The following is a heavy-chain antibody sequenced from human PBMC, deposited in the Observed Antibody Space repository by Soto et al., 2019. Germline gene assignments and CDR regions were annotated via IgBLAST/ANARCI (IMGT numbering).Heavy chain of an antibody. J-gene: IGHJ4*02. CDR2: MNPNSGNT. Sequence: ASVKVSCKASGYTFTSHDINWVRQATGQGLEWMGWMNPNSGNTGYSQKFQGRVTMTRDTSTNTAYMELSSLRSDDTAVYDCARSRGGYNYGSQFFFFDYWGQGTPVTVSS. CDR3: ARSRGGYNYGSQFFFFDY. D-gene: IGHD5-18*01. CDR1: GYTFTSHD. V-gene: IGHV1-8*01.